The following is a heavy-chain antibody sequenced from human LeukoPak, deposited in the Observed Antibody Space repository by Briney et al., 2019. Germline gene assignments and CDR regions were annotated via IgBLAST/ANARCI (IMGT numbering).Heavy chain of an antibody. CDR3: ARDTLYYRGMDV. V-gene: IGHV4-30-4*01. CDR1: GGSFSNDGYY. Sequence: SETLSLTCTVSGGSFSNDGYYWSWIRQPPGKGLEWIGYIDYSGSTYYKPSLKRRLTISIDTSKNQFSLKLSSVTAADTAVYFCARDTLYYRGMDVWGQGTTVTVSS. D-gene: IGHD3-10*01. CDR2: IDYSGST. J-gene: IGHJ6*02.